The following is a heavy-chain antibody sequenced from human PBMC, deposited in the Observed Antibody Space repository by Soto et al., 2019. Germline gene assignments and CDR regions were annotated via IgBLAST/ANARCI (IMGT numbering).Heavy chain of an antibody. CDR2: ITGNGGNT. Sequence: EVQLVESGGDLVQPGGSLRLSCAASGFTFSYYAMHWVRQAPGKGLEYVSAITGNGGNTYYAISVKGRFTISRDNSKNTLYLQMGSLRPEDMAVYYCASASSSGWYDYWGQGTLVTVSS. V-gene: IGHV3-64*01. D-gene: IGHD6-19*01. CDR1: GFTFSYYA. J-gene: IGHJ4*02. CDR3: ASASSSGWYDY.